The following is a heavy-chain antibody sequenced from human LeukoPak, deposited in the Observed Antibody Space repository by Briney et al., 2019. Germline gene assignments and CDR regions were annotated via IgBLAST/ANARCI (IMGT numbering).Heavy chain of an antibody. Sequence: SETLSLTCTVSGGSISSSSYYWGWIRQPPGKGLEWIGSIYYSGSTYYNPSLKSRVTISVDTSKNQFSLKLSSVTAADTAVYYCARHAIVGATIPGRFDYWGQRTLVTVSS. CDR1: GGSISSSSYY. V-gene: IGHV4-39*01. J-gene: IGHJ4*02. CDR3: ARHAIVGATIPGRFDY. D-gene: IGHD1-26*01. CDR2: IYYSGST.